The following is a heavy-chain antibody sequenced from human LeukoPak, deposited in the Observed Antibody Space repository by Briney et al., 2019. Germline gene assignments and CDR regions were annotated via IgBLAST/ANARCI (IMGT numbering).Heavy chain of an antibody. Sequence: NPSETLSLTCTVSGGSISSGDYYWSWIRQPPGKGLEWIGYIYYSGSTYYNPSLKSRVTISVDTSKNQFSLKLSSVTAADTAVYYCARNSVEGWYFDLWGRGTLVTVSS. CDR2: IYYSGST. J-gene: IGHJ2*01. CDR3: ARNSVEGWYFDL. V-gene: IGHV4-30-4*01. D-gene: IGHD2-21*01. CDR1: GGSISSGDYY.